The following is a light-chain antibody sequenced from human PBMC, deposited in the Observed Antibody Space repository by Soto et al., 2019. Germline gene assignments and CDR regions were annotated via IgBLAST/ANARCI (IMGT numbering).Light chain of an antibody. V-gene: IGKV1-39*01. CDR2: AAS. CDR3: QQIYSTPLT. Sequence: DIQMTQSPSSLSASVGDRVTITCRASQNISIYLNWYQQKPGKAPKVLIYAASSLRSGVPSRFSGSGSGTDITLTISSLQPGDFATYYCQQIYSTPLTFGGGTKVEIK. J-gene: IGKJ4*01. CDR1: QNISIY.